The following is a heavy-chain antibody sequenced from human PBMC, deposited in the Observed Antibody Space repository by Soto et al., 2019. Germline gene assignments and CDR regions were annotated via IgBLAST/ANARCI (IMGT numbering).Heavy chain of an antibody. CDR1: GYSFTSYW. Sequence: GESLKISCKGSGYSFTSYWIGWVRQMPGKGLEWMGIIYPGDSDTGYSPSFQGQVTISADKSISAAYLQWSSLKASDTAMYYCARRGTGSYYGMDVWGQGTTVTVSS. CDR2: IYPGDSDT. CDR3: ARRGTGSYYGMDV. V-gene: IGHV5-51*01. J-gene: IGHJ6*02. D-gene: IGHD1-26*01.